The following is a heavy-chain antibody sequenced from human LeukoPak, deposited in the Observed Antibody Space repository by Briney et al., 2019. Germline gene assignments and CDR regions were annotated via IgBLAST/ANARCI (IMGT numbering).Heavy chain of an antibody. CDR3: ARTPRTYYDFWSGPGHFDY. J-gene: IGHJ4*02. CDR1: GGSFSGYY. V-gene: IGHV4-34*01. D-gene: IGHD3-3*01. Sequence: SETLSLTCAVYGGSFSGYYWSRIRQPPGKGLEWIGEINHSGSTNYDPSLKSRVTISVDTSKNQFSLKLSSVTAADTAVYYCARTPRTYYDFWSGPGHFDYWGQGTLVTVSS. CDR2: INHSGST.